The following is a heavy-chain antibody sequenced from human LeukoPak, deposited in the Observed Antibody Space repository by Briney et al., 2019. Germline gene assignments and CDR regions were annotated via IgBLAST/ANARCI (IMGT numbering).Heavy chain of an antibody. CDR3: AVGGLYGDYGGY. CDR1: GFTFSSYG. J-gene: IGHJ4*02. D-gene: IGHD4-17*01. V-gene: IGHV3-30*03. Sequence: PGGSLRLSCAASGFTFSSYGMHWVRQAPGKGLEWVAVISYDGSNKYYADSVKGRFTISRDNSKNTLYLQMNSLRAEDTAVYYCAVGGLYGDYGGYWGQGTLVTVSS. CDR2: ISYDGSNK.